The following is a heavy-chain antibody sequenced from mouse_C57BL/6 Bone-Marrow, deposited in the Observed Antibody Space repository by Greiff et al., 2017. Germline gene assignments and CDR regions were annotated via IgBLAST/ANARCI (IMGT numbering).Heavy chain of an antibody. Sequence: QVQLQQSGPELVKPGASVKISCKASGYAFSSSWMNWVKQRPGKGLEWIGRIYPGDGDTNYNGKFKGKATLTADKSSSTAYMQLSSLTSEDSAVXFCARSAWFAYWGQGTLVTVSA. V-gene: IGHV1-82*01. CDR2: IYPGDGDT. J-gene: IGHJ3*01. CDR1: GYAFSSSW. CDR3: ARSAWFAY.